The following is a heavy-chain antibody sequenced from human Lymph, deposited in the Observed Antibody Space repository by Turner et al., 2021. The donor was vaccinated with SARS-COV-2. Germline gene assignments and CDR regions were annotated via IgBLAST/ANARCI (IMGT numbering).Heavy chain of an antibody. CDR1: GLTFSSYA. CDR2: ISYDGSNR. V-gene: IGHV3-30-3*01. Sequence: VTLVVWGGGVAQPGMSLRLCCAAFGLTFSSYATNWVRQAPGKGLEWVTLISYDGSNRYYADSVKGRFTISRDNSKNTLYLQMNSLRAEDTAVYYCARSGPNFDFWGQGTLVTVSS. J-gene: IGHJ4*02. D-gene: IGHD7-27*01. CDR3: ARSGPNFDF.